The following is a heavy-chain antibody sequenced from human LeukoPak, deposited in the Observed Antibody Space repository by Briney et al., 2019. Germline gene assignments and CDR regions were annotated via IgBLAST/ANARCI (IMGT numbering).Heavy chain of an antibody. CDR1: GFTFSSYD. CDR3: AKDRIAVAGKGGFDY. Sequence: PGGSLRLSCAASGFTFSSYDMGWVRQAPGKGLEWVSAISGSGGSTYYADSVKGRFTISRDNSKNTLYLQMNSLRAEDTAVYYCAKDRIAVAGKGGFDYWGQGTLVTVSS. V-gene: IGHV3-23*01. J-gene: IGHJ4*02. D-gene: IGHD6-19*01. CDR2: ISGSGGST.